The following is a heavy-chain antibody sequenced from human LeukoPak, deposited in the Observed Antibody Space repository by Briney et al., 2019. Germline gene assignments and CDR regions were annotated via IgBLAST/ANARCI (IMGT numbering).Heavy chain of an antibody. CDR2: IIPIFGTA. CDR3: VGCDYYYYGMDV. CDR1: GGTFSSYA. Sequence: SVKVSCKASGGTFSSYAISWVRQAPGQGLEWMGGIIPIFGTANYAQKFQGRVTITADESTSTAYMELSSLRSEDTAVYYCVGCDYYYYGMDVWGQGTTVTVSS. J-gene: IGHJ6*02. V-gene: IGHV1-69*13. D-gene: IGHD3-10*01.